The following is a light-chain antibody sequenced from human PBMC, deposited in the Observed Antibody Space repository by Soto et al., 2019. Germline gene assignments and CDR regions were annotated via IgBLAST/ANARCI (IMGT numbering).Light chain of an antibody. CDR3: QNCHSAAFT. Sequence: DIQMTQYPSSMSASVGDRVTITCRASQGISNYLAWYQQRPGKVPQLLIYAASTLQSGVPSRFSGSGSGTDFTLTISSLQPEDVATYYCQNCHSAAFTFGPGTKVDIK. CDR1: QGISNY. V-gene: IGKV1-27*01. CDR2: AAS. J-gene: IGKJ3*01.